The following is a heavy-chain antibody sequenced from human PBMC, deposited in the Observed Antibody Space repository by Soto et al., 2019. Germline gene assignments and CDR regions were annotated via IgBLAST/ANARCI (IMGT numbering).Heavy chain of an antibody. V-gene: IGHV4-30-4*01. CDR3: ARATYYSDTGGSPPLDY. CDR2: IYYSGSA. Sequence: QMQLQESGPGLVKPSQTLSLTCTVSGGSIRSSDYYWTWIRQPPGKVLEWIGYIYYSGSANYNPSLKSRVTISVDTSRNQFSLKLNSVTAADTAVYFCARATYYSDTGGSPPLDYWGQGTLVTVSS. CDR1: GGSIRSSDYY. J-gene: IGHJ4*02. D-gene: IGHD3-22*01.